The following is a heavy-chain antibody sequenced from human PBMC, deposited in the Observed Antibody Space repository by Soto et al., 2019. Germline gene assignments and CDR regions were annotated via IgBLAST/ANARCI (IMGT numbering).Heavy chain of an antibody. D-gene: IGHD6-19*01. CDR2: IWYDGSNK. V-gene: IGHV3-33*01. CDR1: GFTFSSYG. Sequence: GGSLRLSCAASGFTFSSYGMHWVRQAPGKGLEWVAVIWYDGSNKYYADSVKGRFTISRDDSKNTLYLQMNSLRAEDTAVYYCARDYSGWTLGTFDYWGQGTLVTVSS. J-gene: IGHJ4*02. CDR3: ARDYSGWTLGTFDY.